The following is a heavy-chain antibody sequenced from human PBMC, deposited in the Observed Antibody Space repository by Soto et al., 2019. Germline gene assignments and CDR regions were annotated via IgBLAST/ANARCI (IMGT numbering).Heavy chain of an antibody. D-gene: IGHD3-22*01. V-gene: IGHV1-69*13. CDR3: ARDYDSSGYTTPRGWFDP. Sequence: ASVKVSCKASGGTFSSYAISWVRQAPGQGLEWMGGIIPIFGTANYAQKFQGRVTITADESTSTAYMELSSLRSEDTAVYYCARDYDSSGYTTPRGWFDPWGQGTLVTVSS. CDR1: GGTFSSYA. J-gene: IGHJ5*02. CDR2: IIPIFGTA.